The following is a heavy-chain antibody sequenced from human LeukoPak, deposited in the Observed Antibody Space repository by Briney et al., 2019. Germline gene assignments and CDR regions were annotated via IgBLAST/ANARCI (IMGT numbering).Heavy chain of an antibody. V-gene: IGHV1-18*01. CDR2: INTYNGAT. CDR3: ARDRWGGYCSSTSCYQGVFDP. Sequence: ASVKVSCKASGYTLSDYGISWVRQAPGQGLEWMGWINTYNGATNYAPKLQGRVTMTTDRSSNTAYMELRSLRSDDTAVYYCARDRWGGYCSSTSCYQGVFDPWGQGTLVTVSS. CDR1: GYTLSDYG. J-gene: IGHJ5*02. D-gene: IGHD2-2*01.